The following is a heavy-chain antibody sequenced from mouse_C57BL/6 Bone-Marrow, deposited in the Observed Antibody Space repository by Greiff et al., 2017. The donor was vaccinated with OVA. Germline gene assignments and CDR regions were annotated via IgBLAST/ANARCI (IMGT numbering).Heavy chain of an antibody. J-gene: IGHJ4*01. CDR2: ISSGGSYT. D-gene: IGHD2-1*01. CDR3: ARHGALYYGNYYAMDY. Sequence: EVKLVESGGDLVKPGGSLKLSCAASGFTFSSYGMSWVRQTPDKRLEWVATISSGGSYTYYPDSVKGRFTISRDNAKNILYLQMSSLKSEDTAMYYCARHGALYYGNYYAMDYWGQGTSVTVSS. CDR1: GFTFSSYG. V-gene: IGHV5-6*01.